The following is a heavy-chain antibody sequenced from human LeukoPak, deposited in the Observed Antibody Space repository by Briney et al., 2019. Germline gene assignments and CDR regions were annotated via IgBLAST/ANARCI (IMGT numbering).Heavy chain of an antibody. V-gene: IGHV3-23*01. J-gene: IGHJ4*02. CDR1: GFTFSTYA. Sequence: GGSLRLSCAASGFTFSTYAMSWVRQAPGKGLEWVSAISGSGAGTYYADSVKGRLTISRDNSKNTLYVQMNSLRAEDTAVYYCAKVNNIAAAGTFDYWGQGTLVTVSS. D-gene: IGHD6-13*01. CDR2: ISGSGAGT. CDR3: AKVNNIAAAGTFDY.